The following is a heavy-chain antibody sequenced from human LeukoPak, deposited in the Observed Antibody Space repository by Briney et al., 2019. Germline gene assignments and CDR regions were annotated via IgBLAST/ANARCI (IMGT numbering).Heavy chain of an antibody. D-gene: IGHD3-22*01. CDR3: ARSYYDDSGRHTWDY. CDR2: INPNSGDT. CDR1: GYTFTAVY. J-gene: IGHJ4*02. V-gene: IGHV1-2*02. Sequence: ASVKVSSKTSGYTFTAVYIHWVRQAPGQGLEWMGWINPNSGDTRYARKFQGRVTMTRDTSISTAYMELSRLTSDDTAVYYGARSYYDDSGRHTWDYWGQGTLVTVSS.